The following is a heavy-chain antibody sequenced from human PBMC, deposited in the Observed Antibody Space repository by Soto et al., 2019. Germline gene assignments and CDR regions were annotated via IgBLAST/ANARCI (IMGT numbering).Heavy chain of an antibody. D-gene: IGHD3-9*01. J-gene: IGHJ4*02. Sequence: ASVKVSCKASGYTFTSYYMHWVRQAPGQGLEWMGIINPSAGSTSYAQKFQGRVTMTRDTSTSTVYMELSSLRSEDTAAYYCARGGLTGYGIWGYLDYWGQGTLVTSPQ. CDR3: ARGGLTGYGIWGYLDY. CDR1: GYTFTSYY. V-gene: IGHV1-46*01. CDR2: INPSAGST.